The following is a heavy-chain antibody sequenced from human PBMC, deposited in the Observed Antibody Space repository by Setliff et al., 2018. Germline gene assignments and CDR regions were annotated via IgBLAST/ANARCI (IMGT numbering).Heavy chain of an antibody. CDR3: ARSPITIFGVVLHPLDY. Sequence: SETLSLTCAVYGGSFSGYYWSWIRQPPGKGLEWIGEINHSGRTNYNPSLKSRVTISVDTSKNQFSLKLSSVTAADTAVYYCARSPITIFGVVLHPLDYWGQGTLVTVSS. V-gene: IGHV4-34*01. CDR2: INHSGRT. CDR1: GGSFSGYY. J-gene: IGHJ4*02. D-gene: IGHD3-3*01.